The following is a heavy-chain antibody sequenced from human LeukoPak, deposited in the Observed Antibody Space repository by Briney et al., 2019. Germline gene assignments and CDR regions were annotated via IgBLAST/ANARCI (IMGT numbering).Heavy chain of an antibody. CDR1: GGSISNYY. V-gene: IGHV4-4*07. J-gene: IGHJ3*02. CDR3: ARRHGAAAGDAFDI. CDR2: IYSSGST. Sequence: SETLSLTCTVSGGSISNYYWSWIWKPARTGLEWIGRIYSSGSTNYNPSLKSRVTMSVDTSKNQFSLKLSSVTAADTAMYYCARRHGAAAGDAFDIWGQGTMVTVSS. D-gene: IGHD6-13*01.